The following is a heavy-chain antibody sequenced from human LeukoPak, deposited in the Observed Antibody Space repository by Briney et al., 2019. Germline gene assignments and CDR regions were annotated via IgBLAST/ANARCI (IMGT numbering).Heavy chain of an antibody. J-gene: IGHJ4*02. D-gene: IGHD1-26*01. CDR1: GFTFSNYW. V-gene: IGHV3-7*01. Sequence: PGGSLRLSCAASGFTFSNYWMGWVRQAPGKGLEWVANIKQDGSQKYFGDSVKGRFTISRDNDENSLFLQMSSLRDEDTAVYYCARDSGSYHFDSCWGQGTLVTVSS. CDR2: IKQDGSQK. CDR3: ARDSGSYHFDSC.